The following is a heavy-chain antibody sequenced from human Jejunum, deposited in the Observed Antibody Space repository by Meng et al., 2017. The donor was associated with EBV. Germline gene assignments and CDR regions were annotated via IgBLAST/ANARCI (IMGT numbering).Heavy chain of an antibody. Sequence: HLQLTESGPVSVKPSGTLSLTCTVSGGSSSIGSSYWGWIRQPPGKGLGWIGTYYNSGSTYYNPSLKSRVTISVDTSKNQFSLKLISVTAADTAAYYCARQGPSGRTFDYWGQGTLVTVSS. J-gene: IGHJ4*02. V-gene: IGHV4-39*01. D-gene: IGHD1-26*01. CDR1: GGSSSIGSSY. CDR3: ARQGPSGRTFDY. CDR2: YYNSGST.